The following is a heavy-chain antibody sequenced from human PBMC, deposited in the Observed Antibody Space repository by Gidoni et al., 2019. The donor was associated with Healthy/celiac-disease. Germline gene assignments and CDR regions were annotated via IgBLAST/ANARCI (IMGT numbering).Heavy chain of an antibody. CDR3: ARGQVTTTHFDY. CDR1: GFPFSSYA. J-gene: IGHJ4*02. CDR2: ISYDGSNK. D-gene: IGHD4-17*01. Sequence: QVQLVESGGGVVQPGRSLRLSCAASGFPFSSYAMHWVRQAPGKGLEWVAVISYDGSNKYYADSVKGRFTISRDNSKNTLYLQMNSLRAEDTAVYYCARGQVTTTHFDYWGQGTLVTVSS. V-gene: IGHV3-30*04.